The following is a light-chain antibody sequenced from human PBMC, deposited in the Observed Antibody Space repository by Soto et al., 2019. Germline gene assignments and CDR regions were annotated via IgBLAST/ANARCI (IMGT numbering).Light chain of an antibody. CDR3: QQYKNWPPIT. J-gene: IGKJ5*01. Sequence: EIVMTQSPATLSVSPGDRATLSCRASQSVGSNLAWYQQKPGQAPRLLIYGASTRATGVPARVSGSGSGREFTLTISSLQSEDSAVYFCQQYKNWPPITFGQGTRLEI. V-gene: IGKV3-15*01. CDR1: QSVGSN. CDR2: GAS.